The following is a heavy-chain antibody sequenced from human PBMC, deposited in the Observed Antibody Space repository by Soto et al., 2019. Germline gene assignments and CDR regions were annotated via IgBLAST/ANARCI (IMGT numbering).Heavy chain of an antibody. CDR1: GHTFTDYD. CDR3: ASCRFRRTWFDP. D-gene: IGHD3-16*01. V-gene: IGHV1-8*01. CDR2: MNPYSDNT. J-gene: IGHJ5*02. Sequence: QVQLVQSGAEVKKPGASVKVSCKASGHTFTDYDINWVRQAAGQGLEWMGWMNPYSDNTGYAQKFQGRVTMTRAPSMSTAYRALRSLRSEDTAVSYCASCRFRRTWFDPWGQGTLVTVSS.